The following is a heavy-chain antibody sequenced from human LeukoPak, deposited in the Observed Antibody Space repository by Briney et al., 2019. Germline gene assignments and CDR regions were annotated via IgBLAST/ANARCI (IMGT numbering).Heavy chain of an antibody. CDR2: FSGSGGST. CDR3: ARAPPHYSGSYFPAML. CDR1: GFTFSSYA. Sequence: GGSLRLSCAASGFTFSSYAMNWVRQAPGKGLECISGFSGSGGSTYYADSVKGRFTISRDNSKNTLYLQMNSLRAEDTAVYYCARAPPHYSGSYFPAMLWGQGTLVTVSS. J-gene: IGHJ4*02. D-gene: IGHD1-26*01. V-gene: IGHV3-23*01.